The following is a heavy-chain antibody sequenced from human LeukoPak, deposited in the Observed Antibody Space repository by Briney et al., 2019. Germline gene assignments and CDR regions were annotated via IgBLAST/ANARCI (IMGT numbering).Heavy chain of an antibody. V-gene: IGHV3-11*05. CDR2: ISTTSSYT. J-gene: IGHJ4*02. D-gene: IGHD3-16*01. Sequence: GGSLRLSCAASGFTFSDYYMSWIRQAPGKGLEWVSYISTTSSYTDYADSVKGRFTISRDNAKNLLYLQMNSLRAEDTAVYFCARDMSLHDFDYWGQGTLVTVSS. CDR1: GFTFSDYY. CDR3: ARDMSLHDFDY.